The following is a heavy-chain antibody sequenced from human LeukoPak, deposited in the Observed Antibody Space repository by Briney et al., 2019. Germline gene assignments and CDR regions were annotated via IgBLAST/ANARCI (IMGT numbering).Heavy chain of an antibody. D-gene: IGHD6-19*01. CDR1: GFTFSSYG. Sequence: PGGSLRLSCAASGFTFSSYGMHWVRQAPGKGLEWVAVISYDGSNKYYADSVKGRFTISRDNSKNTLYLQMNSLRAEDTAVYYCAKDPHVGGYSSGWSFDYWGQGTPVTVSS. V-gene: IGHV3-30*18. CDR3: AKDPHVGGYSSGWSFDY. J-gene: IGHJ4*02. CDR2: ISYDGSNK.